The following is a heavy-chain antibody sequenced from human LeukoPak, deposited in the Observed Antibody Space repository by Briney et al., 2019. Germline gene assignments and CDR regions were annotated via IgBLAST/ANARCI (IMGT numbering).Heavy chain of an antibody. D-gene: IGHD3-22*01. CDR1: GFTFSTHW. J-gene: IGHJ4*01. CDR2: ADGGGSST. CDR3: ARGPGSSGGAYVGDY. V-gene: IGHV3-74*01. Sequence: GGSLRLSCAASGFTFSTHWMHWVRQVPGRGPVWVSRADGGGSSTSYADSVKGRFSIPRDNAKSTLYLQVNGLRAEDTAVYYCARGPGSSGGAYVGDYWGHGTLVTVSS.